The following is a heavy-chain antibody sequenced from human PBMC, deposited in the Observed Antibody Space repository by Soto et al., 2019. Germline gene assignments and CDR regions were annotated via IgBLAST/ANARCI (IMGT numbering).Heavy chain of an antibody. CDR3: ARRRRGRDGYNYYFDY. CDR2: IIPIFGTA. D-gene: IGHD5-12*01. V-gene: IGHV1-69*06. CDR1: GGTFSSYA. Sequence: SVKVSCKASGGTFSSYAISWVRQAPGQGLEWMGGIIPIFGTANYAQKFQGRVTITADKSTSAAYMELSSLRSEDTAVYYCARRRRGRDGYNYYFDYWGQGTLVTVSS. J-gene: IGHJ4*02.